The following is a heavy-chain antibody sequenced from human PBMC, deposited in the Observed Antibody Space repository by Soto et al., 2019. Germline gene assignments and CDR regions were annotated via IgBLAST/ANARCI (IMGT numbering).Heavy chain of an antibody. CDR3: AKDFLSFTRYYDSSGYNFQPFDY. Sequence: GGSLRLSCAASGFTFSSYGMHWVRQAPGKGLEWVAVISYDGSNKYYADSVKGRFTISRDNSKNTMYLQMNSLRAEDTAVYYCAKDFLSFTRYYDSSGYNFQPFDYWGQGTLVTVSS. CDR2: ISYDGSNK. D-gene: IGHD3-22*01. J-gene: IGHJ4*02. V-gene: IGHV3-30*18. CDR1: GFTFSSYG.